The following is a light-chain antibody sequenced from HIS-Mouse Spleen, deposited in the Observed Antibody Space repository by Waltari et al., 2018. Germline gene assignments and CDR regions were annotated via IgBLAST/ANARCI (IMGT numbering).Light chain of an antibody. CDR2: DDS. Sequence: SYVLTQPPSVSVAPGKTARITCGGNNIGSKSVPWYQQKPAQAPVLVVYDDSDRPSGIPERFSGSNSGNTATLTISRVEAGDEADYYCQVWDSSSDHVVFGGGTKLTVL. CDR3: QVWDSSSDHVV. V-gene: IGLV3-21*03. CDR1: NIGSKS. J-gene: IGLJ2*01.